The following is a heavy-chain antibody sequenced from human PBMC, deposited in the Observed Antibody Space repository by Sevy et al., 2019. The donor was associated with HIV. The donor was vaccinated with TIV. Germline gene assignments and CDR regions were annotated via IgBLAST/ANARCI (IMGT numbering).Heavy chain of an antibody. Sequence: SETLSLTCTVSGGSISSGSYYWSWIRQPAGKGLEWIGRIYTSGSTNYNPSLKSRVTISVDTSKNQFSLKLSSVTAADTAVYYCARAFRSSSPFLPFDPWGQGTLVTVSS. V-gene: IGHV4-61*02. CDR1: GGSISSGSYY. J-gene: IGHJ5*02. D-gene: IGHD2-15*01. CDR2: IYTSGST. CDR3: ARAFRSSSPFLPFDP.